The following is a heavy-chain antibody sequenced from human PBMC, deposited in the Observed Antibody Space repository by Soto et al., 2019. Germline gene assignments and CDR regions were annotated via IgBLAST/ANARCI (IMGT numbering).Heavy chain of an antibody. J-gene: IGHJ4*02. CDR1: GYTFTDFH. D-gene: IGHD3-10*01. Sequence: ASVKVSCKASGYTFTDFHIHWVRQAPGQGLEWMGWINAGNGNTKYSQKFQDRVTVTRDTSANTAYMELSSLTSEDTARYYCASGIMAGSVYWGQGTLVNVAS. CDR2: INAGNGNT. V-gene: IGHV1-3*01. CDR3: ASGIMAGSVY.